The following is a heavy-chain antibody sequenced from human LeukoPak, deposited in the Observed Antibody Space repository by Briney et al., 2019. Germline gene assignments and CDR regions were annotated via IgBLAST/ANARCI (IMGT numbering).Heavy chain of an antibody. Sequence: PSETLSLTCTVSGGSISSSSYYWGWIRQPPGKGLEWIGSIYYTGNTYYNPSLRSRVTISVDTSKNQLSLKLSSVTAADTAVYYCARLATTGVRLLGYYYMDVWGKGTTVTVSS. V-gene: IGHV4-39*01. D-gene: IGHD1-1*01. CDR2: IYYTGNT. J-gene: IGHJ6*03. CDR1: GGSISSSSYY. CDR3: ARLATTGVRLLGYYYMDV.